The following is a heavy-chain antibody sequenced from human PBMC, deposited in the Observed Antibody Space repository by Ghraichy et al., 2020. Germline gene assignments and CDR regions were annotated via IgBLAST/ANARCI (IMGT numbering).Heavy chain of an antibody. CDR1: GGSINSGNYS. V-gene: IGHV4-30-2*01. Sequence: SQTLSLTCAVSGGSINSGNYSFSWIRQPPGTGLEWIGYIYHSGNTYYNPSLKSRVTISADRSKNQISLKLTSVTAADTAVYYCARAPYDDDGFYDDGFDIWGQGTMITVSS. J-gene: IGHJ3*02. CDR3: ARAPYDDDGFYDDGFDI. D-gene: IGHD3-22*01. CDR2: IYHSGNT.